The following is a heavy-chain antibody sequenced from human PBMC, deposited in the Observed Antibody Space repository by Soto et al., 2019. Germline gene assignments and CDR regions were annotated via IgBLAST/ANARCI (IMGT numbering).Heavy chain of an antibody. D-gene: IGHD2-15*01. CDR1: GFTFSSYA. Sequence: QPGGSLRLSCAASGFTFSSYAMHWVRQAPGKGLEWVAVISYDGSNKYYADSVKGRFTISRDNSKNTLYLQMNSLRAEDTAVYYCARDPGYCSGGSCYGWFDPWGQGTLVTVSS. CDR3: ARDPGYCSGGSCYGWFDP. CDR2: ISYDGSNK. V-gene: IGHV3-30-3*01. J-gene: IGHJ5*02.